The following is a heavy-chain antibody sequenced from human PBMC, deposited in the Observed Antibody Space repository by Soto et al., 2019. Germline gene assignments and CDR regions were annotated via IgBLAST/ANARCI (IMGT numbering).Heavy chain of an antibody. J-gene: IGHJ6*02. V-gene: IGHV3-53*01. CDR2: INSGGST. CDR1: GFTVSSHY. CDR3: AREVFCSSSSCQVGYGMDV. Sequence: PGGSLRLSCAPSGFTVSSHYMSWVRQAPGKGLEWVSVINSGGSTYYADSVKGRFTISRDHSRNTLYLQMNSLRVEDTAVYYCAREVFCSSSSCQVGYGMDVWGQGTTVTVS. D-gene: IGHD2-2*01.